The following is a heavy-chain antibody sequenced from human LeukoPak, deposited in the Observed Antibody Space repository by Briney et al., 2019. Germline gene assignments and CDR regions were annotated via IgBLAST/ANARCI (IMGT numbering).Heavy chain of an antibody. CDR3: AQGKWYCGL. CDR2: TYYRSKWYT. J-gene: IGHJ2*01. CDR1: GHIFSSNSAA. V-gene: IGHV6-1*01. Sequence: NPSQTLSLTCAISGHIFSSNSAAWDWSTQSPSRGLEWLGRTYYRSKWYTDYAVSVKSRITINPDTSKNQYSLQLNSVTPEDTAVYYCAQGKWYCGLWGRGPLVTVSS.